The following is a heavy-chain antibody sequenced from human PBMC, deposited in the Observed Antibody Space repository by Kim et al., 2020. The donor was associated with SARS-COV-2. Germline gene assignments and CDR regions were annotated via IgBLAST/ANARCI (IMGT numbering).Heavy chain of an antibody. CDR3: ARDLPGVQLWFGYFDY. D-gene: IGHD5-18*01. J-gene: IGHJ4*02. V-gene: IGHV6-1*01. Sequence: SVKSRITINPDPSKNQFSLQLNSVTPEDTAVYYCARDLPGVQLWFGYFDYWGQGTLVTVSS.